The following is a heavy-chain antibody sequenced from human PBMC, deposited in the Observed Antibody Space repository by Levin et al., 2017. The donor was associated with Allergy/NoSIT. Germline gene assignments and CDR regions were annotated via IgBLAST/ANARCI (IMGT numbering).Heavy chain of an antibody. J-gene: IGHJ6*02. CDR3: ARDTAMTRHYGMDV. CDR1: GFTFSSYS. Sequence: GGSLRLSCAASGFTFSSYSMNWVRQAPGKGLEWDSSISSSSSYIYYADSVKGRFTISRDNAKNSLYLQMNSLRAEDTAVYYCARDTAMTRHYGMDVWGQGTTVTVSS. D-gene: IGHD5-18*01. CDR2: ISSSSSYI. V-gene: IGHV3-21*01.